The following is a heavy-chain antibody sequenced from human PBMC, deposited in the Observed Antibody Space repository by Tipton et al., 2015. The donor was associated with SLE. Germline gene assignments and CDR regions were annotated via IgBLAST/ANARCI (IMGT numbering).Heavy chain of an antibody. CDR2: MLYDESNK. J-gene: IGHJ4*02. CDR3: ARYDYGDYGGQKYFDY. CDR1: GFTLSSYG. V-gene: IGHV3-33*05. D-gene: IGHD4-17*01. Sequence: LSLTCAASGFTLSSYGMHWVRQAPGKGLEWVAFMLYDESNKYYADSVKGRFTVSRDNSKNTLFLQMNSLRVEDTAVYYCARYDYGDYGGQKYFDYWGQGTLVTVSS.